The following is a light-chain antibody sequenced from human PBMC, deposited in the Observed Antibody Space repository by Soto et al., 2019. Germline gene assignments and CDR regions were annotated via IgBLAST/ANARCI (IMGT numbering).Light chain of an antibody. Sequence: QSVLNQPASVTGSPGQSITISCTGTSSDVGSYNLVSWYQQHPGKAPKLMIHEGSKRPSGVSNRFSGSKSGNTASLTISGLQAEDEADYYCCSYAGSSTFVSYVFGTGTKVSVL. CDR2: EGS. CDR1: SSDVGSYNL. J-gene: IGLJ1*01. CDR3: CSYAGSSTFVSYV. V-gene: IGLV2-23*03.